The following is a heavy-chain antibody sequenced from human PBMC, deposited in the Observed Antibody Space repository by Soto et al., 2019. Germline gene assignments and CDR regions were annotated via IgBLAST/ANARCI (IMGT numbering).Heavy chain of an antibody. Sequence: QVQLQESGPGLVKPSETLSLTCTVSGGSVSSGSYYWSWLRQPPGKGLEWIGYIYYSGGTNYNPSLKRRVTISVDTSKNPFSLKLSSVTAADTAVYYCARDYYDSSGYPSTHYYGMDVWGEGTTVTFSS. CDR3: ARDYYDSSGYPSTHYYGMDV. V-gene: IGHV4-61*01. D-gene: IGHD3-22*01. CDR2: IYYSGGT. CDR1: GGSVSSGSYY. J-gene: IGHJ6*04.